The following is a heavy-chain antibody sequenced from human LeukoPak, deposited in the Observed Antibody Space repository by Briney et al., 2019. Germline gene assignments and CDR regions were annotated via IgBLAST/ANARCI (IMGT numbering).Heavy chain of an antibody. D-gene: IGHD5-12*01. Sequence: GGSLRLSCAASGFTFSSYWMSWVRQAPGRGLEWVANIKQDGGEKYCVDSVKGRFTLPRDNAKNLLYMQMNSLRAAETAVYYCARDRSWRRGYSGYDTNFDYWGQGTLVTVSS. CDR1: GFTFSSYW. V-gene: IGHV3-7*01. CDR2: IKQDGGEK. J-gene: IGHJ4*02. CDR3: ARDRSWRRGYSGYDTNFDY.